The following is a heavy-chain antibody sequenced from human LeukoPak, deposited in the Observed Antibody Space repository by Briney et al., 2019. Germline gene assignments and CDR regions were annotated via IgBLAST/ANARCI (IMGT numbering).Heavy chain of an antibody. J-gene: IGHJ5*02. CDR2: IYTSGRT. Sequence: SETLSLTCTVSGGSISSYYWNWTRQPAGKGLEWMGRIYTSGRTNYNTSLKSRVTMSADTSKNQLSLKLSSVTAADTAVYYCARDRPLATVTTVDTYGFDPWGQGTLVTVSS. V-gene: IGHV4-4*07. CDR1: GGSISSYY. CDR3: ARDRPLATVTTVDTYGFDP. D-gene: IGHD4-17*01.